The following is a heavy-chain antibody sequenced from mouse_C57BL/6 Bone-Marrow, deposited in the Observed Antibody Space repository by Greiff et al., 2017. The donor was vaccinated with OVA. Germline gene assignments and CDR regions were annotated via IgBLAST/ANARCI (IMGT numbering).Heavy chain of an antibody. V-gene: IGHV3-3*01. CDR1: GFSINSDCY. D-gene: IGHD2-1*01. CDR2: TFYSGIT. CDR3: ARGVYNYYAMDY. Sequence: VQLKQSGPSLVRPSQPLSLTCTVTGFSINSDCYWIWIRQFPGNKLEYIGYTFYSGITYYNPSLESRTYITRDTSKNQFSLKLSSVTTEDTATYYCARGVYNYYAMDYWGQGTSVTVSS. J-gene: IGHJ4*01.